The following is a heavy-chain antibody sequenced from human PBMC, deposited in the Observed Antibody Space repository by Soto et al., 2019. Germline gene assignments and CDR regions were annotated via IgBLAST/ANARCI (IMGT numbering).Heavy chain of an antibody. Sequence: TSETLSLTCTVSGGSISSGDYYWSWIRQPPGKGLEWIGYIYYSGSTYYNPSLKSRVTISVDTSKNQFSLKLSSVTAADTAVYYCARQRIAAADPNTYYYGMDVWGQGTTVTVSS. CDR2: IYYSGST. J-gene: IGHJ6*02. CDR1: GGSISSGDYY. D-gene: IGHD6-13*01. CDR3: ARQRIAAADPNTYYYGMDV. V-gene: IGHV4-30-4*01.